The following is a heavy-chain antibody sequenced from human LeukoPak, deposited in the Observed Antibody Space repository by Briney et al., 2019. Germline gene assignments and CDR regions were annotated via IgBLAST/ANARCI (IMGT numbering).Heavy chain of an antibody. CDR1: GFTVSSNY. D-gene: IGHD6-19*01. Sequence: GGSLRLSCAASGFTVSSNYMSWVRQAPGKGLEWVSVIYSGGSTYYADSVKGRFTISRHNSKNTLYLQMNSLRAEDTAVYYCARHIAVAGHNWFDPWGQGTLVTVPS. CDR3: ARHIAVAGHNWFDP. J-gene: IGHJ5*02. V-gene: IGHV3-53*04. CDR2: IYSGGST.